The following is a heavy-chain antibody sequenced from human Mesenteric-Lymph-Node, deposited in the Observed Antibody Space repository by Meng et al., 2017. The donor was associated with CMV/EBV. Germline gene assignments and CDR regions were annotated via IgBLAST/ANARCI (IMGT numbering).Heavy chain of an antibody. V-gene: IGHV4-39*01. Sequence: QRHLREPGPGQVKPSETLSLTCTVSGDSISSFYYWGWIRQPPGRGLEWIGSVHYTGSTYYSPSLKSRVTVSVDTSKNQFSLRLTSVTAADTAVYYCARPFPSWQSPRLDPFGAWGQGTLVTVSS. CDR1: GDSISSFYY. CDR2: VHYTGST. D-gene: IGHD6-19*01. CDR3: ARPFPSWQSPRLDPFGA. J-gene: IGHJ5*02.